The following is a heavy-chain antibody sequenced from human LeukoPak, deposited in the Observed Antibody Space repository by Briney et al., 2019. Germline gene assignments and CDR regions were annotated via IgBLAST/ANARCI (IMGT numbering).Heavy chain of an antibody. Sequence: GGSLRLSCAASGFTVSSNYMSWVRQAPGKGLGWVSVIYSGGSTYYADSVKGRFTISRDNSKNTLYLQMNSLRAEDTAVYYCARVGSGWLTFDYWGQGTLVTVSS. CDR3: ARVGSGWLTFDY. CDR2: IYSGGST. CDR1: GFTVSSNY. V-gene: IGHV3-53*01. J-gene: IGHJ4*02. D-gene: IGHD6-19*01.